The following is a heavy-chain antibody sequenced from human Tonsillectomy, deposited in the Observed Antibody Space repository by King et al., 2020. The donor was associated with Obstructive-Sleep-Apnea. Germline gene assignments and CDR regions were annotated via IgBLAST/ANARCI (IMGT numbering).Heavy chain of an antibody. CDR3: TTGGYSSNY. J-gene: IGHJ4*02. CDR1: GFTFSNAW. Sequence: QLVQSGGGLVKPGGSLRLSCAASGFTFSNAWMSWVRQVPGTGLEWGGRIKSKTDGGTTDYAAPVKGRFTIARDDSKNTLYLQMNSLKTEDTAVYYCTTGGYSSNYWGQGTLVTVSS. CDR2: IKSKTDGGTT. V-gene: IGHV3-15*01. D-gene: IGHD6-19*01.